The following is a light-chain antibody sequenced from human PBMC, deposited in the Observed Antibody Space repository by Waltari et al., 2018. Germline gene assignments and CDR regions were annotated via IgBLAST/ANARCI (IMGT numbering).Light chain of an antibody. CDR2: KAS. CDR3: QHYHTYWT. Sequence: DIQMTQSPSTLSAFVGDRVTITCRASQNIDAYLAWYQQKPGKAPKLLIYKASNLETGVPSRFSGSGSGTEFSLTITSLQPDDFATYYCQHYHTYWTFGQGTKVEIK. V-gene: IGKV1-5*03. CDR1: QNIDAY. J-gene: IGKJ1*01.